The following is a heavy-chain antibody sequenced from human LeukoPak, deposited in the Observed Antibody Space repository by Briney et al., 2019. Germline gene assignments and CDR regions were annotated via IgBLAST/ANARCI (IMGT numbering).Heavy chain of an antibody. J-gene: IGHJ5*02. CDR1: GGSISSGGYY. CDR2: IYYSGST. V-gene: IGHV4-31*03. CDR3: ARGYGSGSYYHNWFDP. Sequence: SETLSLTCTVSGGSISSGGYYWSWIRQHPGKGLEWIGYIYYSGSTYYNPSLKSRVTISVDTSKNQFSLKLSSVTAADTAVYYCARGYGSGSYYHNWFDPWGQGTLVTVSS. D-gene: IGHD3-10*01.